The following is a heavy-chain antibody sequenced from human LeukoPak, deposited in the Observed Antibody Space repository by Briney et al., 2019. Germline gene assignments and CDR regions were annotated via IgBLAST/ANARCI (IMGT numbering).Heavy chain of an antibody. V-gene: IGHV1-2*02. CDR3: ANDHDGSVWYTGHYLAH. Sequence: ASVKVSCSASASAFTANNKNMNRVAPGQGLEWVGRINPNSGGTNYAQKFQGRVTMTRDTSINTAYMELSRLRSDDTAVYYCANDHDGSVWYTGHYLAHWGQGTLVTVSS. D-gene: IGHD6-19*01. CDR1: ASAFTANN. J-gene: IGHJ4*02. CDR2: INPNSGGT.